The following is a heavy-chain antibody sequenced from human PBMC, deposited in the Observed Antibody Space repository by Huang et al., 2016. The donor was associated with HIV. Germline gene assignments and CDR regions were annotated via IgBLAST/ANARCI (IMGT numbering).Heavy chain of an antibody. D-gene: IGHD3-9*01. V-gene: IGHV5-51*01. J-gene: IGHJ3*01. CDR3: ARRALRYFDWSS. Sequence: EVQLVQSGAEVRKPGESLKISCKASGYSFTSYWIGWVRQMPGKGLEWMVIIYPWDSEPRYNPSFQGQVTISADKSISTIYLQWSSLKPSDTAMYYCARRALRYFDWSSWGQGTMVTVSS. CDR2: IYPWDSEP. CDR1: GYSFTSYW.